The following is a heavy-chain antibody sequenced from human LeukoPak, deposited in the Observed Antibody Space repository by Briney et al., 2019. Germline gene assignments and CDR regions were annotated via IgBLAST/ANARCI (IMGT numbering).Heavy chain of an antibody. CDR1: GGSFSGYY. CDR2: INHSGST. J-gene: IGHJ6*03. CDR3: ARRPNYDYFWGSYRSNYYYYYYMDV. V-gene: IGHV4-34*01. Sequence: SETLSLTCAVYGGSFSGYYWSWIRQPPGKGLEWIGEINHSGSTNYNPSLKSRVTISVDTSKNQFSLKLSSVTAADTAVYYCARRPNYDYFWGSYRSNYYYYYYMDVWGKGTTVTVSS. D-gene: IGHD3-16*02.